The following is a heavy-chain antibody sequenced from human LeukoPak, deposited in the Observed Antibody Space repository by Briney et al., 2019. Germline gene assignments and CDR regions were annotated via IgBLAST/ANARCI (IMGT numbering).Heavy chain of an antibody. CDR2: ISSSSSYI. J-gene: IGHJ3*02. CDR3: ARDPRREVLDAFDI. CDR1: GFTFSSYS. V-gene: IGHV3-21*01. Sequence: GGSLRLSCAASGFTFSSYSMNWVRQAPGKGLEWVSSISSSSSYIYYADSVKGRFTISRDNAKNSLYLQMNSLRAEDTAVYYCARDPRREVLDAFDIWGQGTMVTVSS.